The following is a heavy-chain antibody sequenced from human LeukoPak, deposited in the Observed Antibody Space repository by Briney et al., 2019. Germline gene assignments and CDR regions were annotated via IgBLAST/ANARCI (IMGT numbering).Heavy chain of an antibody. J-gene: IGHJ6*02. CDR2: ISYDGSNK. CDR1: GFTFSSYA. V-gene: IGHV3-30-3*01. Sequence: GGSLRLSCAASGFTFSSYAMHWVRQAPGKGLEWVAVISYDGSNKYYADSVKGRFTISRDNSKNTLYLQMNSLRAKDTAVYYCARDLCSSTSCYTGILVWRYYHGMDVWGQGTTVTVSS. CDR3: ARDLCSSTSCYTGILVWRYYHGMDV. D-gene: IGHD2-2*02.